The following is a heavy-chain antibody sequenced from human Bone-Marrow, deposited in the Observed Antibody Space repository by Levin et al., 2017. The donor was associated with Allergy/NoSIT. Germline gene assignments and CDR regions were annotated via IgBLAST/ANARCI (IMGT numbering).Heavy chain of an antibody. D-gene: IGHD6-13*01. CDR2: IYHSGST. Sequence: SETLSLTCAVSGGSISSSNWWSWVRQPPGKGLEWIGEIYHSGSTNYNPSLKSRVTISVDKSKNQFSLKLSSVTAADTAVYYCVLTGYSSSWALENWGQGTLVTVSS. V-gene: IGHV4-4*02. CDR3: VLTGYSSSWALEN. CDR1: GGSISSSNW. J-gene: IGHJ4*02.